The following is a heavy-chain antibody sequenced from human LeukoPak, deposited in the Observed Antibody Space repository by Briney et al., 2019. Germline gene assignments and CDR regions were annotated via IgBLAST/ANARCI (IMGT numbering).Heavy chain of an antibody. Sequence: SETLSLTCTVSGGSISSSSYYWGWIRQPPGKGLEWIGYIYYGGSTNYNPSLKSRVTISVDTSKNQFSLKLSSVTAADTAVYYCARAPYSSSWYWFDPWGQGTLVTVSS. D-gene: IGHD6-13*01. V-gene: IGHV4-61*05. CDR1: GGSISSSSYY. CDR2: IYYGGST. J-gene: IGHJ5*02. CDR3: ARAPYSSSWYWFDP.